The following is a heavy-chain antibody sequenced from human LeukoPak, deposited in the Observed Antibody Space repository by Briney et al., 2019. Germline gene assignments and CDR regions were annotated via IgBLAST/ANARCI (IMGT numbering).Heavy chain of an antibody. Sequence: GGSLRLSCAASGFTFSSYAMSWVRQAPGKGLEWVSAISGSGGSTYYADSVKGRFTISRDNSKNTLYMQMNSLRAEDTAVYYCAKDPRPIAVAVAGAFDIWGQGTMVTVSS. V-gene: IGHV3-23*01. J-gene: IGHJ3*02. CDR3: AKDPRPIAVAVAGAFDI. CDR2: ISGSGGST. D-gene: IGHD6-19*01. CDR1: GFTFSSYA.